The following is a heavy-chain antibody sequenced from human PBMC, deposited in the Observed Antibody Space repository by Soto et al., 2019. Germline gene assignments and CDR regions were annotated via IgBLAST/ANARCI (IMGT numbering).Heavy chain of an antibody. Sequence: QVQLQQWGAGLLKPSETLSLTCAVNGGSFSGYYWNWIRQSAGKGLEWIGRVHHSGTTNYNPSLKSRLTISLDTSKNHVSLQLNSVTAADTAMYYCVRQKVFFDWSSHVTGPGGMDVWGQGTSVTVSS. CDR3: VRQKVFFDWSSHVTGPGGMDV. CDR1: GGSFSGYY. D-gene: IGHD3-9*01. CDR2: VHHSGTT. V-gene: IGHV4-34*01. J-gene: IGHJ6*02.